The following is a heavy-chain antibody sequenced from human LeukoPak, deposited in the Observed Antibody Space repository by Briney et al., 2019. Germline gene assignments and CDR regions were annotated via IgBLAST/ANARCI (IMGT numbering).Heavy chain of an antibody. J-gene: IGHJ4*02. D-gene: IGHD3-22*01. V-gene: IGHV1-46*01. CDR1: GYTFTSYY. Sequence: ASVKVSCKASGYTFTSYYMHWVRQAPGQGLEWMGIINPSGGSTSYAQKFQGRVTMTRDTSTSTVYMELSSLTSEDTAVSYCARGGTYYYDSSGLIYFDYWGQGTLVTVSS. CDR2: INPSGGST. CDR3: ARGGTYYYDSSGLIYFDY.